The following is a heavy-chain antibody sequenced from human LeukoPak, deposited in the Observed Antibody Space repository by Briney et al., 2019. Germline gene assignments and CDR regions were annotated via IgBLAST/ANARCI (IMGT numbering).Heavy chain of an antibody. D-gene: IGHD6-13*01. Sequence: SVKVSCKASGGTFSSYAISWVRQAPGQGLEWMGGIIPIFGTANYAQKFQGRVTITADESTSTAYMELSSLRSEDTAVYYCASVAAAGTSFKDDLYYFDYWGQGTLVTVSS. CDR1: GGTFSSYA. J-gene: IGHJ4*02. V-gene: IGHV1-69*13. CDR3: ASVAAAGTSFKDDLYYFDY. CDR2: IIPIFGTA.